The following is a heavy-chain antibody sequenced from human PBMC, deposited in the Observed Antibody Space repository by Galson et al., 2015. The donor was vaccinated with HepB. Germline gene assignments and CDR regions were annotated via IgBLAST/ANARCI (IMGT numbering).Heavy chain of an antibody. CDR2: ISYDGSNK. J-gene: IGHJ4*02. CDR3: ARDGASSSWTGTFDY. CDR1: GFTFSSYA. V-gene: IGHV3-30-3*01. Sequence: SLRLSCAASGFTFSSYAMHWVRQAPGKGLEWVAVISYDGSNKYYADSVKGRFTISRDNSKNTLYLQMNSLRAEDTAVYYCARDGASSSWTGTFDYWGQGTLVTVSS. D-gene: IGHD6-13*01.